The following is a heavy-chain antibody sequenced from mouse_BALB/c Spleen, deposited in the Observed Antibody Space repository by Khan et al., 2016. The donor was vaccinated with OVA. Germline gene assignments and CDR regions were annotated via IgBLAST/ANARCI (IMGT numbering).Heavy chain of an antibody. CDR2: IFPGTGTT. CDR1: GYTFTNYW. CDR3: ARGYFGNYEFAY. Sequence: QVQLQQSGAELVKPGASVKLSCKTSGYTFTNYWIQWVKQRPRQGLGWIGEIFPGTGTTYYNENFKAKATLTIDTSSRTAYMQLNSLTSEDSAVYFCARGYFGNYEFAYWGQGTLVTVSA. V-gene: IGHV1S132*01. J-gene: IGHJ3*01. D-gene: IGHD2-1*01.